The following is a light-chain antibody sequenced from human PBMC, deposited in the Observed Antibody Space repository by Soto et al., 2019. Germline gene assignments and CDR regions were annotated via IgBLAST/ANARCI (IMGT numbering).Light chain of an antibody. CDR2: EVS. CDR3: SSYAGSNDWV. V-gene: IGLV2-8*01. J-gene: IGLJ3*02. CDR1: SSDVGGYNC. Sequence: QSVLTQSPSASGSPGQSVTISCTGTSSDVGGYNCVSWYQQHPGKAPKVIIYEVSERPSGVPDRFSGSKSGNTASLTVSGLQAEDEADYYCSSYAGSNDWVFGGGTKLTVL.